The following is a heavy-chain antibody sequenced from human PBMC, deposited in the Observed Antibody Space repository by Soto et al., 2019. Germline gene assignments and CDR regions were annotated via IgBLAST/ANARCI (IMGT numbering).Heavy chain of an antibody. Sequence: QVQLVQSGAEVKKPGASVKVSCKASGYTFTSYYMHWVRQAPGQGLEWMGIINPSGGSTSYAQKFQGRDTMTRDTSTSTGYMELSSLRSEDTAVYYCARNQGPRPGSLYYYDSSGSYGSGWFDPWGQGTLVTVSS. J-gene: IGHJ5*02. V-gene: IGHV1-46*01. D-gene: IGHD3-22*01. CDR1: GYTFTSYY. CDR2: INPSGGST. CDR3: ARNQGPRPGSLYYYDSSGSYGSGWFDP.